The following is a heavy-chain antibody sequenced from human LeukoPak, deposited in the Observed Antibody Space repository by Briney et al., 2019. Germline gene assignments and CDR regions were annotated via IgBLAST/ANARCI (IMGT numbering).Heavy chain of an antibody. J-gene: IGHJ4*02. CDR2: ISSSGSTI. CDR3: ARESDSSEGYFDY. V-gene: IGHV3-48*03. Sequence: GGSLRLSCAASGFTFSSYEMNWVRQAPGKGLEWVSYISSSGSTIYYADSVKGRFTISRDNAKNSLYLQMNSLRAEDTAAYYCARESDSSEGYFDYWGQGTLVTVSS. CDR1: GFTFSSYE. D-gene: IGHD3-22*01.